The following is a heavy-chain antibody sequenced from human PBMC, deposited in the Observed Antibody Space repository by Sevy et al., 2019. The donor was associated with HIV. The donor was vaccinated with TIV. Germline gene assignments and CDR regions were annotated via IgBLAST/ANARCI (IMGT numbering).Heavy chain of an antibody. CDR2: INPNSGGT. Sequence: ASVKVSCKASGYTFTGYYMHWVRQAPGQGLEWMGWINPNSGGTNYTQKFQGRVTMTRDTSISTAYMELSRLRSDDTAVYYYARADSSGYYYYFDYWGQGTLVTVSS. D-gene: IGHD3-22*01. CDR3: ARADSSGYYYYFDY. V-gene: IGHV1-2*02. J-gene: IGHJ4*02. CDR1: GYTFTGYY.